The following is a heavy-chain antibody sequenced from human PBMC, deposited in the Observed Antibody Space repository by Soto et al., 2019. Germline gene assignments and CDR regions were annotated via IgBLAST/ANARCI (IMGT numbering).Heavy chain of an antibody. J-gene: IGHJ6*02. V-gene: IGHV6-1*01. CDR3: TKQKGDSRTYNGMDV. Sequence: QVQLQQSGPGLVKPSQTLSLTCAISGDSVSSNSAAWNWIRQSPSRGLEWLGRAYYRSQWYYDSPVSVRSQITVIPDTSKNQCSLQLNSVTPEDTGVYYCTKQKGDSRTYNGMDVWGQGTTVTVSS. D-gene: IGHD2-21*02. CDR2: AYYRSQWYY. CDR1: GDSVSSNSAA.